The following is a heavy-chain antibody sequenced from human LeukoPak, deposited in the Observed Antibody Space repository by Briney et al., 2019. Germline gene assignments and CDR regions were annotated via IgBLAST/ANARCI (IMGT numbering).Heavy chain of an antibody. D-gene: IGHD5-18*01. CDR3: ARAPPQLWLPEKLYYFDY. CDR1: GYTFNTYG. Sequence: ASVKVSCKASGYTFNTYGISWVRQAPGQGLEWMGWISAYNGNTNYAQKLQGRVTMTTDTSTSTAYMELRSLRSDDTAVYYCARAPPQLWLPEKLYYFDYWGQGTLVTVSS. V-gene: IGHV1-18*01. J-gene: IGHJ4*02. CDR2: ISAYNGNT.